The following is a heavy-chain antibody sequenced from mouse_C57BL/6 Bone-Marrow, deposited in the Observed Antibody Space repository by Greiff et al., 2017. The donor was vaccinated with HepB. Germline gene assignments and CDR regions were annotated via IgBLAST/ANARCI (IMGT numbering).Heavy chain of an antibody. CDR1: GFTFSSYA. J-gene: IGHJ3*01. D-gene: IGHD2-3*01. CDR3: ARDRYDGYYRFAY. CDR2: ISDGGSYT. V-gene: IGHV5-4*01. Sequence: EVQVVESGGGLVKPGGSLKLSCAASGFTFSSYAMSWVRQTPEKRLEWVATISDGGSYTYYPDNVKGRFTISRDNAKNNLYLQMSHLKSEDTAMYYCARDRYDGYYRFAYWGQGTLVTVSA.